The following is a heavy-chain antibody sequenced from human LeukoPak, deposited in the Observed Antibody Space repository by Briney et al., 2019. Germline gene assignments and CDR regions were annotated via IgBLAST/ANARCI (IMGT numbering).Heavy chain of an antibody. CDR1: GGFTSPYK. Sequence: PSETLSLTCTVSGGFTSPYKWSWIRQPPGKGLEWIGFVYNSGFTSYNPSLKSRLTISVDTSKNQFSLKLSSVTAADTAVYYCARHHCSGGSCYSLDFDYWGQGTLVTVSS. CDR3: ARHHCSGGSCYSLDFDY. J-gene: IGHJ4*02. CDR2: VYNSGFT. D-gene: IGHD2-15*01. V-gene: IGHV4-59*08.